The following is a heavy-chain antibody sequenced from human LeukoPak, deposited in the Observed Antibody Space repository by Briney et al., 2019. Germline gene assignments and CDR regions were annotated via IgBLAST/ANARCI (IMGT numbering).Heavy chain of an antibody. D-gene: IGHD6-6*01. J-gene: IGHJ6*03. CDR2: INPSGGSG. Sequence: ASVKVSCKASGYTFTRFYIHWVRQAPGQGLEWMGIINPSGGSGNNAQKFQGRVTMTRDMSTSTAYMELSSLRSEDTAVYYCARGGSSSSVGWYYYYYMDVWGKGTTVTVSS. CDR1: GYTFTRFY. V-gene: IGHV1-46*01. CDR3: ARGGSSSSVGWYYYYYMDV.